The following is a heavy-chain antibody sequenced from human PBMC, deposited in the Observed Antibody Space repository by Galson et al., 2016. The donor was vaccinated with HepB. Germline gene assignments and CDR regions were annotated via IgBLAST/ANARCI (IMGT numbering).Heavy chain of an antibody. CDR3: ARNPGGSSTRFDS. D-gene: IGHD1-26*01. Sequence: SVEVSCKASGYSFNHYAIHWVRQAPGQRLEWMGWINPGSDKTKDSEKFPGRVTITRDTSTNTDYMELISLRYEDKAVYYCARNPGGSSTRFDSWGQGTLVTVSS. CDR1: GYSFNHYA. J-gene: IGHJ4*02. CDR2: INPGSDKT. V-gene: IGHV1-3*01.